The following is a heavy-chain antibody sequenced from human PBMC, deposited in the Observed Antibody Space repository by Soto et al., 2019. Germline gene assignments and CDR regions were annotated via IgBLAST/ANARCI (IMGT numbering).Heavy chain of an antibody. Sequence: GXSVNVACEASGGTFSNFVIRWVRQTPGQGLEWMGGNIPIFGTANYAQKFQGRVTIIADESTGTTYMELTRLRSEDTAVDYCARATRLVGETTYENYFDSWGQGTWATVPS. CDR1: GGTFSNFV. CDR3: ARATRLVGETTYENYFDS. D-gene: IGHD3-10*01. J-gene: IGHJ4*02. CDR2: NIPIFGTA. V-gene: IGHV1-69*13.